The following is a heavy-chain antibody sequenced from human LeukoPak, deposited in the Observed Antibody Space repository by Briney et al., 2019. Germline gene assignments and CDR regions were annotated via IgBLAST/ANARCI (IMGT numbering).Heavy chain of an antibody. CDR1: GYTFTGYY. CDR2: INPNSGGT. V-gene: IGHV1-2*02. Sequence: ASATVSCKASGYTFTGYYMHWVRQAPGQGLGWMGWINPNSGGTNYAQKFQGRVTMTRDTSISTAYMELSRLRSDDTAVYYCAAIATTTHFDYWGQGTLVTVSS. CDR3: AAIATTTHFDY. J-gene: IGHJ4*02. D-gene: IGHD1-1*01.